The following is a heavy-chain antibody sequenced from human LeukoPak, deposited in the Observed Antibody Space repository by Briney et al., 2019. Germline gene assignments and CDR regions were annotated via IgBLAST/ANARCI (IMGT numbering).Heavy chain of an antibody. Sequence: PSETLSLTCTVSGGSISSYYWSWLRQPPGKGLEWIGYIHYSGSTNYNPSLKGRVTMSVDTSKNQFSLKLRSVTAADTAVYYCARDGTPYDPYYYYGMDVWGQGTTVTVSS. J-gene: IGHJ6*02. CDR3: ARDGTPYDPYYYYGMDV. D-gene: IGHD5-12*01. V-gene: IGHV4-59*01. CDR2: IHYSGST. CDR1: GGSISSYY.